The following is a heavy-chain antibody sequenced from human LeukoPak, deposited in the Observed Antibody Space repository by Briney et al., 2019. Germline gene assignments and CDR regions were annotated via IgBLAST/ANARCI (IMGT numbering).Heavy chain of an antibody. V-gene: IGHV3-23*01. CDR3: ARHRSSWLIDY. Sequence: GGSLRLSCAASGFTFNSYAMSWVRQAPWESLQWVSGISDSGGNTYYADSVRGRFTISRDNSKNTLYLQMNSLRAEDTAVYYCARHRSSWLIDYWGQGTLVTVSS. CDR2: ISDSGGNT. J-gene: IGHJ4*02. CDR1: GFTFNSYA. D-gene: IGHD6-6*01.